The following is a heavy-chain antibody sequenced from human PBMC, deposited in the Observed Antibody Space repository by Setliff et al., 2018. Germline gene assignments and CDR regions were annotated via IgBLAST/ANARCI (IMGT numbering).Heavy chain of an antibody. V-gene: IGHV4-59*01. CDR3: ARGGTYRYFDY. J-gene: IGHJ4*02. CDR1: GGSISTYY. CDR2: VYYSGTT. Sequence: PSETLSLTCTVSGGSISTYYWSWIRQPPGKGLEFIGYVYYSGTTNYDPSLKSRVTISVDTSKNQFSLKLSSVTAADTAIYYCARGGTYRYFDYWGQGTLVTVSS.